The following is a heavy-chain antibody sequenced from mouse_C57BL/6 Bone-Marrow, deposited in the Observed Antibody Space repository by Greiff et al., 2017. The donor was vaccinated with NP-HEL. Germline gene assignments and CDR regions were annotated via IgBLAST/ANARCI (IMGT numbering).Heavy chain of an antibody. Sequence: QVQLQQPGAELVMPGASVKLSCKASGYTFTSYWMHWVKQRPGQGLEWIGEIDPSDSYTNYNQKFKGKSTLTVDKSSSTAYMQRSSLTSEDSAVYYCARDGYYPAWFAYGGQGTLVTVSA. J-gene: IGHJ3*01. CDR2: IDPSDSYT. V-gene: IGHV1-69*01. CDR1: GYTFTSYW. CDR3: ARDGYYPAWFAY. D-gene: IGHD2-3*01.